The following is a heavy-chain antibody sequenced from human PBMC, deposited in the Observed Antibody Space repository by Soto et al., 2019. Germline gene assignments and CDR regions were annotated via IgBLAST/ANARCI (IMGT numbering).Heavy chain of an antibody. V-gene: IGHV3-21*02. CDR1: GFTFSTCS. D-gene: IGHD5-12*01. Sequence: EVQLVESGAGLVKPGGSLRLSCAASGFTFSTCSMNWVRQAPGKGLEWVSSISSSSSNIYYADSVKGRFTISRDNAKNSLYLQMNSLRADDTAVYYCARDNGYDAATLDYWGQGTLVTVSS. CDR2: ISSSSSNI. CDR3: ARDNGYDAATLDY. J-gene: IGHJ4*02.